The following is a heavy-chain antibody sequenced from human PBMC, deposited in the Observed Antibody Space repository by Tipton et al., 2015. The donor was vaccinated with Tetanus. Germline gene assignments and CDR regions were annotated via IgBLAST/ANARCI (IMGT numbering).Heavy chain of an antibody. J-gene: IGHJ3*01. V-gene: IGHV4-61*08. Sequence: PGLVKPSETLSLTCTVSGDSLRTGDRNWSWIRQPPGKGLEWIAYIFHSGSTNYSPSLKSRVAISMDTSKNQISLKLSSVTAADTAVYYCARRSYCSSSRCFDAFDLWGQGTMVTVSS. D-gene: IGHD2-2*01. CDR3: ARRSYCSSSRCFDAFDL. CDR2: IFHSGST. CDR1: GDSLRTGDRN.